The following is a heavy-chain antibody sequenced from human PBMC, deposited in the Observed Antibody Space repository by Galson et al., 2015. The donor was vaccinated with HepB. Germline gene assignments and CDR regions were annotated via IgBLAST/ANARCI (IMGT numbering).Heavy chain of an antibody. D-gene: IGHD7-27*01. CDR3: ARGATQALGY. CDR2: IYSGGST. CDR1: GFAVNSNY. V-gene: IGHV3-66*01. J-gene: IGHJ4*02. Sequence: SLRLSCAASGFAVNSNYMSWVRQAPGKGLEWVSFIYSGGSTNYADSVKGRFTISRDNAKNTLYLQMNSLRAEDTAGYYCARGATQALGYWGQGTLVTVSS.